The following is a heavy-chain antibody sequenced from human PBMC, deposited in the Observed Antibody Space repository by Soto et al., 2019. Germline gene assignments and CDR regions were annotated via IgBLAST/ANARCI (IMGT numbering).Heavy chain of an antibody. Sequence: ASVKVSCKASGYTFTSYDINWVRQATGQGLEWMGWVNPNSGNTGYAQKFQGRVTMTRNTSISTAYMELSSLRSEDTAVYYCARAHKKLTIAARRGAYWFDPWGQGTLVTVSS. CDR3: ARAHKKLTIAARRGAYWFDP. V-gene: IGHV1-8*01. J-gene: IGHJ5*02. D-gene: IGHD6-6*01. CDR2: VNPNSGNT. CDR1: GYTFTSYD.